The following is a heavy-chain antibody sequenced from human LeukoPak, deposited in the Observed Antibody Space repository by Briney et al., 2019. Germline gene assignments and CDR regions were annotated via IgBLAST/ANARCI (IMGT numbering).Heavy chain of an antibody. CDR2: VMQDSSQK. CDR3: VRDTGGSGSYPDY. D-gene: IGHD1-26*01. Sequence: GGSLRLSCAASGFTFSDYWMTWVRQAPGKGLEWVANVMQDSSQKYYMDSVKGRFTISRDNAKTSLYLQLNSLRAEDTAMYYCVRDTGGSGSYPDYWGQGTLVTVSS. V-gene: IGHV3-7*01. CDR1: GFTFSDYW. J-gene: IGHJ4*02.